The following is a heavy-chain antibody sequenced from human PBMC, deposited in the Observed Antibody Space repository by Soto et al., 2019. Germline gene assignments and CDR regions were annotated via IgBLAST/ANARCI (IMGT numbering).Heavy chain of an antibody. CDR3: AQPLVFRGGVGFDM. D-gene: IGHD3-16*01. V-gene: IGHV4-31*02. CDR2: IYYSGNT. J-gene: IGHJ3*02. Sequence: QVRLQEWGPGLVKPSQTLSLKCSVSGGSITTGGRYWSWIRQLPGKGLEWIGDIYYSGNTYYNASLKGRVPISVGGAKNQFPRNRSSVPAAAAAVYFWAQPLVFRGGVGFDMWGKGRLCTAS. CDR1: GGSITTGGRY.